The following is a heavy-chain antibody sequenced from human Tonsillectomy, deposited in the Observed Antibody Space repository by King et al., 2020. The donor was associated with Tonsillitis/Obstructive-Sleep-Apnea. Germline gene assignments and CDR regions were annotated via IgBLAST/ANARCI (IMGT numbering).Heavy chain of an antibody. V-gene: IGHV3-23*04. D-gene: IGHD5-12*01. CDR2: ISGTGGST. CDR3: AKEKDSGYDTDFDY. CDR1: GFTFNNYA. Sequence: VQLVESGGGLVPPGGSLRLSCEASGFTFNNYAMTWVRQAPGKGLEWVSAISGTGGSTYYADSMQGRFTISRDNSKNTLYLQMNSLRAEDTAVYYCAKEKDSGYDTDFDYWGQGTLVTVSS. J-gene: IGHJ4*02.